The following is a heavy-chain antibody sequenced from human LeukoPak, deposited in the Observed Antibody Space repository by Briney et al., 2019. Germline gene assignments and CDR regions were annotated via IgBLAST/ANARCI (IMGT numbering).Heavy chain of an antibody. V-gene: IGHV5-51*01. Sequence: GESLKISCQTYGYNFPTYWIAWVRQMPGKGLEWMGIIYPRDSEIRYGPSFQGQVTISADTSTATAYLQWNSLQFSDTGIYYCARGRNPLTTWLATWGQGTLVTVSS. CDR2: IYPRDSEI. J-gene: IGHJ5*02. CDR1: GYNFPTYW. CDR3: ARGRNPLTTWLAT. D-gene: IGHD1-1*01.